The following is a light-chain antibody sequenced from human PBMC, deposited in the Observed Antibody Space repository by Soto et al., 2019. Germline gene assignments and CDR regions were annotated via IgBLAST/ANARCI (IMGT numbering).Light chain of an antibody. V-gene: IGKV3-15*01. CDR1: QSVTSN. J-gene: IGKJ4*01. Sequence: EIIMTQSPATLSVSHGERVTLSCRASQSVTSNLVWYQQKPGQAPRLLIYGASTRATGIPARFSGSRSGTEFILTISSLQSEDFAVYYCQQYNDWPALTFGGGTKVDIK. CDR2: GAS. CDR3: QQYNDWPALT.